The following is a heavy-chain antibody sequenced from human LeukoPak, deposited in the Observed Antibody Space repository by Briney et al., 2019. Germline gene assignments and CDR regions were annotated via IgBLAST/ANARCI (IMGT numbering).Heavy chain of an antibody. J-gene: IGHJ3*02. V-gene: IGHV3-33*01. D-gene: IGHD5-18*01. CDR2: IWYDGSNK. CDR3: AREGRTWIQLPDAFDI. CDR1: GFTFSSYG. Sequence: GGSLRLSCAASGFTFSSYGMHWVRRAPGKGLEWVAVIWYDGSNKYYADSVKGRFTISRDSSKSTLYLQMNSLRAEDTAVYYCAREGRTWIQLPDAFDIWGQGTMVTVSS.